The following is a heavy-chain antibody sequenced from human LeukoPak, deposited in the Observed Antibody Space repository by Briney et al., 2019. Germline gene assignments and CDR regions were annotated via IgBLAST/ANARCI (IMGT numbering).Heavy chain of an antibody. CDR2: ISYDGDKR. D-gene: IGHD6-19*01. J-gene: IGHJ4*02. CDR3: ARTFGSGWYDPLTY. CDR1: GFTFSDFV. Sequence: PGRSLRLSCAASGFTFSDFVMHWVRQAPGKGLGWVAIISYDGDKRDYTHSVKGRFTISRDNSNNTLFLQMTSLRAEDTAVYYCARTFGSGWYDPLTYWGQGTLVTVSS. V-gene: IGHV3-30-3*01.